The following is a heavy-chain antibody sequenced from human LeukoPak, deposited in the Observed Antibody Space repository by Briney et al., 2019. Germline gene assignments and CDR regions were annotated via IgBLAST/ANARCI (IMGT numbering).Heavy chain of an antibody. Sequence: GGSLRLSCGASGFIFSNYAVHWVRQAPGKGLEWVSSISSSSSYIYYADSVKGRFTISRDNAKNSLYLQMNSLRAEDTAVYHCARETIAAAGADYWGQGTLVTVSS. D-gene: IGHD6-13*01. CDR3: ARETIAAAGADY. V-gene: IGHV3-21*01. J-gene: IGHJ4*02. CDR2: ISSSSSYI. CDR1: GFIFSNYA.